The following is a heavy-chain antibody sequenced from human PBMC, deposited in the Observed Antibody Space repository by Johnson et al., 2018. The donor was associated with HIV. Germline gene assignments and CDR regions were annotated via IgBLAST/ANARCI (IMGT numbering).Heavy chain of an antibody. Sequence: EVQLVESGGGLVQPGGSLRVSCAASGFTFDDYGMSWVRQGPGKGLEWVSGIDWNGGSTGYADSVKGRFTISRDNTKNSLHLQMNSLRGEDTALYYCARGFVRISMILVADAFDLWGQGTMVTVSS. CDR1: GFTFDDYG. CDR2: IDWNGGST. D-gene: IGHD3-22*01. J-gene: IGHJ3*01. CDR3: ARGFVRISMILVADAFDL. V-gene: IGHV3-20*04.